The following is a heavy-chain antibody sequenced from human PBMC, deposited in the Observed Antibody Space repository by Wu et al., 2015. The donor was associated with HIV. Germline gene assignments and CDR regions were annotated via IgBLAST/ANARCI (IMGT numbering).Heavy chain of an antibody. J-gene: IGHJ4*02. CDR1: GYSFIAYF. D-gene: IGHD3-10*01. V-gene: IGHV1-2*02. Sequence: QVQLVQSGAELKRPGASVRVSCKTSGYSFIAYFLHWVRQVPGQGLEFVGRLNPRTGATDFAQKFQGRVAVTTDTSISTAYMELSRLTSDDTALYFCARDVFRGGLSMIRGDVLRDYWGQGTLLTVSS. CDR2: LNPRTGAT. CDR3: ARDVFRGGLSMIRGDVLRDY.